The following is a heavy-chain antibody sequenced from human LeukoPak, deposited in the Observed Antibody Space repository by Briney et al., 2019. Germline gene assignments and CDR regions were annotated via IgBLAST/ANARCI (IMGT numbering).Heavy chain of an antibody. J-gene: IGHJ6*03. CDR1: GFTVSSNY. V-gene: IGHV3-53*01. CDR3: ARDIRYSSGWHINYWYMDV. Sequence: PGGSLRLSCAASGFTVSSNYMSWVRQAPGKGLEWVSVIYSGGSTYYADSVKGRFTISRDNSKNTLYLQMNSLRAEDTAVYYCARDIRYSSGWHINYWYMDVWGKGTTVTVSS. CDR2: IYSGGST. D-gene: IGHD6-19*01.